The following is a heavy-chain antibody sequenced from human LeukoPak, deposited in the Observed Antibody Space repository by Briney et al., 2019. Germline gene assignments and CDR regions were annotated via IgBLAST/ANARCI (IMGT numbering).Heavy chain of an antibody. CDR2: IHYSGAT. V-gene: IGHV4-31*03. J-gene: IGHJ4*02. CDR3: ARSHDSSGFPFDY. D-gene: IGHD3-22*01. Sequence: SETQSLTCTVSSGSISSGVYYWSWIRQYPGEGLEWIGYIHYSGATYSNPSLESRVTISVDTSKNQFSLNLSSVTAADTAVYYCARSHDSSGFPFDYWGQGTPVTVSS. CDR1: SGSISSGVYY.